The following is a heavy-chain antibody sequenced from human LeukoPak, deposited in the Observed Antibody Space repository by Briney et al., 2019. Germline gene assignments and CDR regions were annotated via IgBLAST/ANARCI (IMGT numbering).Heavy chain of an antibody. CDR3: ARGRWLQLWGDY. D-gene: IGHD5-18*01. CDR2: INSNTGDT. Sequence: ASVKVSCKASGYTFTDYYIHWVRQAPGQGPEWMGWINSNTGDTKYAQKFQARVTLTQDTSISTAYMDLSRLESDDTAVFYCARGRWLQLWGDYWGQGTPLTVSS. V-gene: IGHV1-2*02. J-gene: IGHJ4*02. CDR1: GYTFTDYY.